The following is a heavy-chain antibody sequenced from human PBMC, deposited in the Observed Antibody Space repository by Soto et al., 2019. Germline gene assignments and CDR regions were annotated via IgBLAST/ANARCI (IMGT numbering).Heavy chain of an antibody. J-gene: IGHJ4*02. D-gene: IGHD3-16*01. CDR3: AREAQGVFLHY. V-gene: IGHV1-18*01. CDR1: GYTFTSYG. CDR2: ISAYNGNT. Sequence: QVQLVQSGAEVKKPGASVKVSGKASGYTFTSYGISWVRQAPGQGLGWMGWISAYNGNTNNARKLQGRVTMARDTSTSTAYMELRSLSSAVTAVYSCAREAQGVFLHYWGQATLVTVSS.